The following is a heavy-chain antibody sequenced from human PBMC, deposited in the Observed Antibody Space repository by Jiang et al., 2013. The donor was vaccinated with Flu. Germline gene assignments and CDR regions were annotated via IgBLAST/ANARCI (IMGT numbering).Heavy chain of an antibody. CDR2: INSHTGNP. D-gene: IGHD3/OR15-3a*01. Sequence: CKASGYILTKYAMNWVRQAPGQGLEWMGYINSHTGNPAYAPGFTGRFVFSLDTSVSTAYLQISSLKAEDTAVYCCARGTQRYYGMDVWGQGTTVTVSS. V-gene: IGHV7-4-1*02. CDR1: GYILTKYA. J-gene: IGHJ6*02. CDR3: ARGTQRYYGMDV.